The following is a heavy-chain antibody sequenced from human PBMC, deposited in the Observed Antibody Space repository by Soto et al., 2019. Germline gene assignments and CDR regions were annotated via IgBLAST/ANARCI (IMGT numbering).Heavy chain of an antibody. CDR1: GFTFSNNA. J-gene: IGHJ4*02. V-gene: IGHV3-30*01. CDR3: AIARVADSSLDH. D-gene: IGHD3-3*01. CDR2: ISYDSSEI. Sequence: VQLVESGGGLVQPGESLRLSCAVSGFTFSNNAMHWVRQAPGKGLEWVAFISYDSSEIFYAESLKGRFTISRDNPKNTLFLHMNSPRTDDTAVYYCAIARVADSSLDHWGQGTLVTVSS.